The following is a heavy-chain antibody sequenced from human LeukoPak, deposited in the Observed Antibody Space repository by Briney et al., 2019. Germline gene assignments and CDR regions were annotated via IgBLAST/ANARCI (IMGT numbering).Heavy chain of an antibody. J-gene: IGHJ4*02. CDR3: ARDYWGSGNRYFDY. Sequence: EGSLRLSCAASGFTFSSYAMHWVRQAPGKGLEWVAVISYDGSNKYYADSVKGRFTISRDNSKNTLYLQMNSLRAEDTAVYYCARDYWGSGNRYFDYWGQGTPVTVSS. V-gene: IGHV3-30*04. CDR1: GFTFSSYA. D-gene: IGHD3-10*01. CDR2: ISYDGSNK.